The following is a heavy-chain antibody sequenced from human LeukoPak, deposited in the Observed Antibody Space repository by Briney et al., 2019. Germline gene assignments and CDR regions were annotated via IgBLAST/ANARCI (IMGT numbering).Heavy chain of an antibody. CDR2: ILYDGNNE. CDR3: AKDRLFGSGLNGPHYYYGMDV. CDR1: DFSFSNYG. J-gene: IGHJ6*02. Sequence: TGGSLRLSCAASDFSFSNYGMHWVRQAPGKGLEWVAVILYDGNNEHYAESVKGRFTISRDNSNNMLYLQMNSLRPEDTAVYYCAKDRLFGSGLNGPHYYYGMDVWGQGTTVTVSS. D-gene: IGHD1-26*01. V-gene: IGHV3-30*18.